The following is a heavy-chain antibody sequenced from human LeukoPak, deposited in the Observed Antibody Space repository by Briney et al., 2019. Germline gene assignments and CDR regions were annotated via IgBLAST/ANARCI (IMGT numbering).Heavy chain of an antibody. D-gene: IGHD6-19*01. CDR2: IYTSGST. CDR3: ARVLSSGWYYFDY. CDR1: GGSISSYY. J-gene: IGHJ4*02. Sequence: SETLSLTCTVSGGSISSYYWSRIRQPAGEGLEWIGRIYTSGSTNYNPSLKSRVTMSVDTSKNQFSLKLSSVTAADAAVYYCARVLSSGWYYFDYWGQGTLVTVSS. V-gene: IGHV4-4*07.